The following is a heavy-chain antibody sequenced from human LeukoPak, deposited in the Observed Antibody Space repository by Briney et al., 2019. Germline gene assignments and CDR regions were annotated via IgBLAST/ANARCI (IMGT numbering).Heavy chain of an antibody. V-gene: IGHV4-59*01. D-gene: IGHD2-15*01. CDR1: GGSISSYY. CDR2: IYYSGST. Sequence: PSQTLSLTCTVSGGSISSYYWSWIRQPPGKGLEWIGYIYYSGSTNYNPSLKSRVTISVDTSKNQFSLKLSSVTAADTAVYYCASSHLSVALFDYWGQGTLVTVSS. CDR3: ASSHLSVALFDY. J-gene: IGHJ4*02.